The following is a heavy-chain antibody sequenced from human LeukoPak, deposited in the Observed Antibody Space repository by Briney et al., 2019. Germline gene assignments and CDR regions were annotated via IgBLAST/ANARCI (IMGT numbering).Heavy chain of an antibody. CDR1: GGSISSYY. Sequence: SETLSLTCTVSGGSISSYYWSWIRQPPGKGLEWIGYIYYSGSTNYNPSLKSRVTMSVDTSKNQFSLKVNSVTAADTAVYYCARIREHYDSSGYYVAAFDIWGQGTVVTVSS. V-gene: IGHV4-59*01. CDR2: IYYSGST. J-gene: IGHJ3*02. CDR3: ARIREHYDSSGYYVAAFDI. D-gene: IGHD3-22*01.